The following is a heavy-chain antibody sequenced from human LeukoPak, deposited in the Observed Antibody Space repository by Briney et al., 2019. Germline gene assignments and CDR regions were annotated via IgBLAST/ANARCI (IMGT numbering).Heavy chain of an antibody. D-gene: IGHD2-2*01. CDR2: IYSGGST. Sequence: GGSLRLSCAASGFTVSSNYMGWVRQAPGKGLEWVSVIYSGGSTYYADSVKGRFTISRDNSKNTLYLQMNSLRAEDTAVYYCAREDCSSTSCAGMDVWGQGTTVTVSS. J-gene: IGHJ6*02. V-gene: IGHV3-53*01. CDR1: GFTVSSNY. CDR3: AREDCSSTSCAGMDV.